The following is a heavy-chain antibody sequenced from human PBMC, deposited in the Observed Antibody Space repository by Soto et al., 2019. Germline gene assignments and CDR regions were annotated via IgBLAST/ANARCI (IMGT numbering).Heavy chain of an antibody. CDR1: GGTFSSYA. D-gene: IGHD2-15*01. CDR2: IIPIFCTA. Sequence: QVQLVQSGAEVKKPGSSVKVSCKASGGTFSSYAISWVRQAPGQGLEWMGGIIPIFCTANYAQTVQGRVTISADESTSTTDMELSSLRSEDTAVYYCASKLYCPPQKESYGRDVWGQGTTVTVSS. CDR3: ASKLYCPPQKESYGRDV. V-gene: IGHV1-69*01. J-gene: IGHJ6*02.